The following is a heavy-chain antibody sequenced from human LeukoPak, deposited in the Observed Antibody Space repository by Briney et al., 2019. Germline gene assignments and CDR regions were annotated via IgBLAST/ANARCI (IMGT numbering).Heavy chain of an antibody. V-gene: IGHV1-18*01. J-gene: IGHJ4*02. CDR1: GYTFASYG. CDR2: ISAYNDNT. CDR3: ARDTARITTPGGPDY. D-gene: IGHD6-13*01. Sequence: ASVKVSCKASGYTFASYGISWVRQAPGQGLEWMGWISAYNDNTKYAQNLQGRVTLTTDTPTSTAYMELRSLTSDDTALYYCARDTARITTPGGPDYWGQGTLVTVSS.